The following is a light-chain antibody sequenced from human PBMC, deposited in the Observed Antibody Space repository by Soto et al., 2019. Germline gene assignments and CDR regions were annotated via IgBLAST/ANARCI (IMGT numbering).Light chain of an antibody. V-gene: IGKV3-20*01. CDR3: QQYGISPYT. Sequence: EIVLTQSPGTLSLSPGERVTLSCRASQSGSSSYLAWYQQKPGQAPRLVIYGASSRATGIPDRFSGSGSGTDFTLTISRLEPEDFAVYYCQQYGISPYTFGQGTKLEIK. J-gene: IGKJ2*01. CDR2: GAS. CDR1: QSGSSSY.